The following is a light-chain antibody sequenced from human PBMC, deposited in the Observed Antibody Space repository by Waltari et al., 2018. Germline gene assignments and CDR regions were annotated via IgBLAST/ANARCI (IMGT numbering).Light chain of an antibody. V-gene: IGLV1-44*01. CDR2: SNN. J-gene: IGLJ2*01. Sequence: QSVLTQPPSASGTPGQRVTISCSGTGSNIGSNSVNWYQQIPGTAPKVLIYSNNQRPSGVPGRLSGSKSGTSASLAISGLQSEDEADYYCATWDDSLNGLVFGGGTRLTAL. CDR1: GSNIGSNS. CDR3: ATWDDSLNGLV.